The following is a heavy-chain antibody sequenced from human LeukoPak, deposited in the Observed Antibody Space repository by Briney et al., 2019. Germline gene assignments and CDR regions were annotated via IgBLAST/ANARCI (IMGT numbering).Heavy chain of an antibody. CDR1: GFTFRSYE. V-gene: IGHV3-48*02. D-gene: IGHD7-27*01. J-gene: IGHJ3*01. CDR2: ISGGSDTI. CDR3: ATNPHSGNWG. Sequence: GGSLRLSCAASGFTFRSYEMNWVRQAPGKGPECLSYISGGSDTIYYADSVKGRFTISRDNAKSSLYLQMNSLRDEDTAVYYCATNPHSGNWGWGRGTMVTVSS.